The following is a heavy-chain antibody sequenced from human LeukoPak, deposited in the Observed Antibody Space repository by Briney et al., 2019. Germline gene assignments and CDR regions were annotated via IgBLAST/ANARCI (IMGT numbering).Heavy chain of an antibody. D-gene: IGHD6-13*01. CDR1: GDSFSYFY. V-gene: IGHV4-59*01. Sequence: ASETLSLTCTVSGDSFSYFYWSWIRQPPGKGLEWIGYIYNSGSTNYNPSLKSRVTISLDTSKNQFSLKLSSVTAADTAVYYCARGVVAAAGRTFDFWGQGTLVTVSS. CDR2: IYNSGST. J-gene: IGHJ4*02. CDR3: ARGVVAAAGRTFDF.